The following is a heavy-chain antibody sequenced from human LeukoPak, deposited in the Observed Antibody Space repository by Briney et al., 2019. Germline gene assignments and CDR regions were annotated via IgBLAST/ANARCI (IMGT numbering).Heavy chain of an antibody. CDR3: ARESSSGGY. V-gene: IGHV3-21*01. CDR1: GFTFDSYT. J-gene: IGHJ4*02. Sequence: GGSLRLSCGGSGFTFDSYTLIWYRQAPGKGLEWVSSIPTRGTYKHYSDSVRGRFTISRDDAKNSLYLQMNSLRAEDTAVYFCARESSSGGYWGQGTLVTVSS. D-gene: IGHD1-26*01. CDR2: IPTRGTYK.